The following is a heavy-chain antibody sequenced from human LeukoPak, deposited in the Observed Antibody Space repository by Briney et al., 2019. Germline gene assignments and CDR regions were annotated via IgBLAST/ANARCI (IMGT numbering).Heavy chain of an antibody. J-gene: IGHJ4*02. CDR3: ARDLGFMTSDY. D-gene: IGHD4-11*01. V-gene: IGHV3-48*01. Sequence: PGGSLRLSCAASGFTFSSYSMNWVRQAPGKGLEWVSYISSSSSTIYYADSVKGRFTISRDNAKNSLYLQMNSLRAEGTAVYYCARDLGFMTSDYWGQGTLVTVSS. CDR1: GFTFSSYS. CDR2: ISSSSSTI.